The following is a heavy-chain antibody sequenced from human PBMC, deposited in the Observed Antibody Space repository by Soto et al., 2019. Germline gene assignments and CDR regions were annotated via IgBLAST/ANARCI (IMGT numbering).Heavy chain of an antibody. CDR2: ISYDGSNK. J-gene: IGHJ4*02. D-gene: IGHD3-10*01. CDR3: AKGILYGSGSYYPPWDY. Sequence: QVQLVESGGGVVQPGRSLRLSCAASGFTFSSYGMHWVRQAPGKGLEWVAVISYDGSNKYYADSVKGRFTISRDNSKNTLYLQMNSLRAEDTAVYYCAKGILYGSGSYYPPWDYWGQGTLVTVSS. CDR1: GFTFSSYG. V-gene: IGHV3-30*18.